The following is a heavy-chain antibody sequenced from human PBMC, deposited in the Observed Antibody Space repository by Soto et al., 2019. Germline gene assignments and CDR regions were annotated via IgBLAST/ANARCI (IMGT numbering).Heavy chain of an antibody. CDR1: GYTFTSYD. CDR3: ARGYCSSTSCYIGNWFDP. V-gene: IGHV1-8*01. J-gene: IGHJ5*02. CDR2: MNPNSGNT. D-gene: IGHD2-2*02. Sequence: SVKVSFKASGYTFTSYDINWVRQATGQGLEWMGWMNPNSGNTGYAQKFQGRVTMTRNTSISTAYMELSSLRSEDTAVYYCARGYCSSTSCYIGNWFDPWGQGTLVTVSS.